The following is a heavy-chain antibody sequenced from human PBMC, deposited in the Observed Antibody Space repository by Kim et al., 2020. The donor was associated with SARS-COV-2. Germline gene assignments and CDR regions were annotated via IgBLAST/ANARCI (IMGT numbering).Heavy chain of an antibody. V-gene: IGHV3-11*06. D-gene: IGHD3-3*01. J-gene: IGHJ4*02. CDR3: ARATLEGGTMFDY. CDR2: ISSSGSYT. Sequence: GGSLRLSCAASGFTFRDYYMNWIRQAPGGGLEWISYISSSGSYTNYADSVKGRFTISRDNAKNSLYLQMNSLRADDTAVYYCARATLEGGTMFDYWCQGILVSVSS. CDR1: GFTFRDYY.